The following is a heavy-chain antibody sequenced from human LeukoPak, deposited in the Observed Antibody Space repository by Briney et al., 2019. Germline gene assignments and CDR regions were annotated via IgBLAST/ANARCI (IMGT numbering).Heavy chain of an antibody. J-gene: IGHJ6*02. CDR2: ISYDGTKK. D-gene: IGHD2-2*01. Sequence: GSSLRLSCTASGFTFRNHGMNWVRQAPGKGLECVAVISYDGTKKYYADSVKGRFTISRDNSKNTLSLQMNSLRPEDTAVYYCAKDRSSTGIYGMDVWGQGTTVTVSS. V-gene: IGHV3-30*18. CDR1: GFTFRNHG. CDR3: AKDRSSTGIYGMDV.